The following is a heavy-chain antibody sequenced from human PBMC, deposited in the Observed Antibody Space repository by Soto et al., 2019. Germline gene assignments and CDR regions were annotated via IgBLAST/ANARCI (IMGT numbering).Heavy chain of an antibody. CDR3: ARIKNCSGGSCHQYFQH. CDR1: GYSFTSYW. V-gene: IGHV5-51*01. Sequence: TGESLKISCKGSGYSFTSYWIGWVRQMPGKGLEWMGIIYPGDSDTRYSPSFQGQVTISADKSISTAYLQWSSLKASDTAMYYCARIKNCSGGSCHQYFQHWGQGTLVTSPQ. J-gene: IGHJ1*01. D-gene: IGHD2-15*01. CDR2: IYPGDSDT.